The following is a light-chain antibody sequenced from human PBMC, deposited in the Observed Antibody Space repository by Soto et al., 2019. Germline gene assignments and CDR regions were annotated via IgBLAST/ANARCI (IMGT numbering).Light chain of an antibody. V-gene: IGKV2-28*01. J-gene: IGKJ5*01. CDR2: FGS. CDR3: RKGRQILT. Sequence: DIVMTQSTLSLPVTPGAPASISSRSSKGLRHSNGYNYLDWYVQKPGQSPQLLIYFGSNRAPGVPDRFSGSGSGTDFTLKINRVEAEDGGTYYCRKGRQILTFCQGTLLEI. CDR1: KGLRHSNGYNY.